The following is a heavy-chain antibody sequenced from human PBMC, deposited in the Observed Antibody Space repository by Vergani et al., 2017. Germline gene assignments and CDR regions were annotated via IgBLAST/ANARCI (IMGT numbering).Heavy chain of an antibody. CDR3: TGHEEDRLLAGDP. D-gene: IGHD2-2*01. J-gene: IGHJ5*02. V-gene: IGHV3-73*01. CDR1: GFTFSGSA. Sequence: EVQLVESGGGLVQPGGSLKLSCAASGFTFSGSAMHWVRQASGKGLEWVGRIRSKANSYATAYAASVKGRFTISRDDSKNTAYLQMNSLKTEDTAVYYCTGHEEDRLLAGDPWGQGTLVTVSS. CDR2: IRSKANSYAT.